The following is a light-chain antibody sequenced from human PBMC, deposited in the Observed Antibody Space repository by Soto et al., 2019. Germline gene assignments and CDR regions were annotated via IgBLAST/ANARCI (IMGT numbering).Light chain of an antibody. CDR3: SSYTGSSTYVV. J-gene: IGLJ2*01. V-gene: IGLV2-14*01. CDR1: SSDVGGYNY. Sequence: QSALTQPASVSGSPGQSITIPCTGTSSDVGGYNYVSWYQQHPGKAPKLMIYDVSNRPSGVSNRFSGSKSGNTASLTISGLQAEDEADYYCSSYTGSSTYVVFGGGTKVTVL. CDR2: DVS.